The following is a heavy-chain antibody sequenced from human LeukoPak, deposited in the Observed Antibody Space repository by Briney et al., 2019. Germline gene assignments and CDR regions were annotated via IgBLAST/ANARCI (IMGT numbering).Heavy chain of an antibody. CDR2: IYPGDSDT. D-gene: IGHD6-6*01. V-gene: IGHV5-51*01. CDR3: AREGRSSSPMDY. CDR1: GYSVNTYW. Sequence: GESLKISCKCSGYSVNTYWIGWVRQMPGKGLECMGIIYPGDSDTRYSPSFQGQVTISVDKSLSTAYLQWGSLKASDTAMYYCAREGRSSSPMDYWGQGTLVTVSS. J-gene: IGHJ4*02.